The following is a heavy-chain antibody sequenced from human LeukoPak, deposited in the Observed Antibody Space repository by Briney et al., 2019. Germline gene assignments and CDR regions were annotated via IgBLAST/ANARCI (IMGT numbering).Heavy chain of an antibody. CDR3: ARGKDYYDSSGHHYYYGRDV. Sequence: SETLSLTCTVSGGSISSYYWSWIRQPPGKGLEWIGDIYYSGSTNYNPSLKSRVTISVDTSKNQFSLKLSSVTAADTAVYYCARGKDYYDSSGHHYYYGRDVWGQGTTVTVSS. CDR2: IYYSGST. CDR1: GGSISSYY. J-gene: IGHJ6*02. D-gene: IGHD3-22*01. V-gene: IGHV4-59*01.